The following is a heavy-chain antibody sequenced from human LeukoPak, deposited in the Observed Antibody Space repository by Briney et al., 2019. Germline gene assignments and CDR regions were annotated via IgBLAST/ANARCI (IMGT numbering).Heavy chain of an antibody. CDR2: IKQDGSEK. CDR3: ARSYSSGWTPTLYYYYGMDV. V-gene: IGHV3-7*01. J-gene: IGHJ6*02. D-gene: IGHD6-19*01. CDR1: GFTFSSYW. Sequence: GGSLRLSCAASGFTFSSYWMSWVRQAPGKGLEWVANIKQDGSEKYYVDSVKGRFTISRDNAKNSLYLQMNSLRAEDTAVYYCARSYSSGWTPTLYYYYGMDVWGQGTTVTVSS.